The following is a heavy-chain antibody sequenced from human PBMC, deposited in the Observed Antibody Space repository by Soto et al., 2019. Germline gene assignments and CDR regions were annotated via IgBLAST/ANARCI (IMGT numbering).Heavy chain of an antibody. V-gene: IGHV2-70*01. CDR3: ARMSAAAPPPYYYYYYGMDV. CDR2: IDWDDDK. D-gene: IGHD6-13*01. J-gene: IGHJ6*02. Sequence: SGPTLVNPTQTLTLTCTFSGFSLSTSGMCVSWIRQPPGKALEWLALIDWDDDKYYSTSLKTRLTISKDTSKNQVVLTMTNMDPVDTATYYCARMSAAAPPPYYYYYYGMDVWGQGTTVTVSS. CDR1: GFSLSTSGMC.